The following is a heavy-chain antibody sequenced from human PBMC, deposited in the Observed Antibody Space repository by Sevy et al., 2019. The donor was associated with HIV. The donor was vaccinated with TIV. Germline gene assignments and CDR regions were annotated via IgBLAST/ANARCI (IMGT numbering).Heavy chain of an antibody. D-gene: IGHD1-26*01. CDR2: ISGTGGTT. CDR3: AKDRIEGARKLDY. CDR1: GFTFGNYA. J-gene: IGHJ4*02. V-gene: IGHV3-23*01. Sequence: PAGSLRLSCAASGFTFGNYAMTWVRQAAGKGLEWVSSISGTGGTTYYADSVKGRFTISRDNSKNTLYIQMNSLRAEDTAVYYCAKDRIEGARKLDYWGQGTLVTVSS.